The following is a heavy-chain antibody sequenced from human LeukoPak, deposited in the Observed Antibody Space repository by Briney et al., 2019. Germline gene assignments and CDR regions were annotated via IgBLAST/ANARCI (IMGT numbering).Heavy chain of an antibody. J-gene: IGHJ6*03. Sequence: SVKVSCKASGGTFSTYVISWVRQAPGQGLEWMGGIIPVFGTANYAEKFQDRVTITADKSTSTAYMELSSLRSEDTAMYYCAINQAGYCGGGSCYRHEFYYMDVWGKGTTVTVSS. CDR2: IIPVFGTA. CDR1: GGTFSTYV. CDR3: AINQAGYCGGGSCYRHEFYYMDV. V-gene: IGHV1-69*06. D-gene: IGHD2-15*01.